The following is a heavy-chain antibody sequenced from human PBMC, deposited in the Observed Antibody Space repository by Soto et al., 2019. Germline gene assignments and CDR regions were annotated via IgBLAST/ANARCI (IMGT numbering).Heavy chain of an antibody. CDR1: GFTFSDYY. V-gene: IGHV3-11*05. D-gene: IGHD3-16*01. CDR3: ARVAYDAFDI. Sequence: QVQLVESGGGLVKPGGSLRLSCAASGFTFSDYYMNWIRQAPGKGLEWVSYISSSRSYTNSAASVKGRFTISSDNAKSSLYLQMSSLRAEVTAVYYCARVAYDAFDIWGQGTRVNVSS. CDR2: ISSSRSYT. J-gene: IGHJ3*02.